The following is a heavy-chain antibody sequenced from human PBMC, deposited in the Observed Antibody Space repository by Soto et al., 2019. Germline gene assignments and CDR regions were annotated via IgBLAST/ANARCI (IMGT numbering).Heavy chain of an antibody. Sequence: EVQLVESGGDLVQPGGSLRLSCAASGFTFSNYWMSWVRQAPGKGLEWVANIKQDGSESKYADSVKGRFTISRDNAENSLYLQMTSLSAEDTAVYYCASARHIGPWGQGTLVTVSS. CDR2: IKQDGSES. J-gene: IGHJ5*02. D-gene: IGHD2-21*01. CDR3: ASARHIGP. CDR1: GFTFSNYW. V-gene: IGHV3-7*01.